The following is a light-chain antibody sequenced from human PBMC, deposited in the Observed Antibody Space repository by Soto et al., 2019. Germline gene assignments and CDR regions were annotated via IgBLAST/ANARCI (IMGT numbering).Light chain of an antibody. CDR3: SSYVGNDVFV. J-gene: IGLJ1*01. V-gene: IGLV2-8*01. CDR1: RRDVGGYNY. Sequence: QSALTQPPSASGSPGQSVRISCTGTRRDVGGYNYVAWYQQHPGKAPKLIIYEDTKRPSGVPDRFSGSKSGNTASLTVSGLQAEDEADYYCSSYVGNDVFVFGTGTKVTVL. CDR2: EDT.